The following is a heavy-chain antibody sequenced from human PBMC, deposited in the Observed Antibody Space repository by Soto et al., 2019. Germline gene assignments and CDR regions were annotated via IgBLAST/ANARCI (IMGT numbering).Heavy chain of an antibody. CDR2: ISYDGSNQ. CDR3: VKHRGYSYGWAYYFDY. V-gene: IGHV3-30*18. Sequence: PGGYLRLSCPASGFTFSSYGIHWVRQAPGKGLEWVAVISYDGSNQYYADSVKGRFTISRDNSKSTLYLQMNSLRDEDTAVYYCVKHRGYSYGWAYYFDYWGQGTLVTVSS. CDR1: GFTFSSYG. D-gene: IGHD5-18*01. J-gene: IGHJ4*02.